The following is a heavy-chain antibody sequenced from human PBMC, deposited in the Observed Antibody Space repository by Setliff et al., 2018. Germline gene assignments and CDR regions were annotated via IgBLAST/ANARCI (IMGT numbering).Heavy chain of an antibody. Sequence: SETLSLTCTVSGYSISSGYYWGWIRQPAGKGLEWIGSIYHSGSTYYNPSLKSRVTISVDTSKNQFSLKLSSVTAADTALYYCTVYNTGSSKDHYWGQGTPVTVSS. J-gene: IGHJ4*02. CDR1: GYSISSGYY. CDR3: TVYNTGSSKDHY. D-gene: IGHD2-8*02. CDR2: IYHSGST. V-gene: IGHV4-38-2*02.